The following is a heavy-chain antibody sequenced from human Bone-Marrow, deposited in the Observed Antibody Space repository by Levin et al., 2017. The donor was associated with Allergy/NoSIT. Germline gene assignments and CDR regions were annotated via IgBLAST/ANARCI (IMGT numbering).Heavy chain of an antibody. J-gene: IGHJ6*03. V-gene: IGHV3-30*18. CDR2: ITPDGSVN. CDR3: AKGGDMDV. Sequence: SCAASGFPFSNYGIYWVRQAPGKGLDWVALITPDGSVNFYADSVKGRFTVSRDNSRETLHLQMNNLRPDDTAVYYCAKGGDMDVWGKGTTVIVSS. CDR1: GFPFSNYG.